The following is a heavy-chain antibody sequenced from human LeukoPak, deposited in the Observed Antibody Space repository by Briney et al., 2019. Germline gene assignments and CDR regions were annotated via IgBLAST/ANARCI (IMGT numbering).Heavy chain of an antibody. D-gene: IGHD2-2*01. J-gene: IGHJ6*03. CDR2: IIPIFGTA. CDR1: GGTFSSYA. Sequence: SVKVSCKASGGTFSSYAISWVRQAPGQGLEWMGGIIPIFGTANYAQKFQGRVTITADESTSTAYMELSSLRSEDTAVYYCARDIVVVPAAPSYMDVWGKGTTVTVSS. CDR3: ARDIVVVPAAPSYMDV. V-gene: IGHV1-69*13.